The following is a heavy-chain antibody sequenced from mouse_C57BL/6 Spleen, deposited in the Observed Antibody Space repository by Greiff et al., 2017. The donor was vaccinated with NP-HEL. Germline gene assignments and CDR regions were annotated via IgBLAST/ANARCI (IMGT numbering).Heavy chain of an antibody. V-gene: IGHV1-82*01. Sequence: VKLQEYGPELVKPGASVKISCKASGYAFSSSWMNWVKQRPGKGLEWIGRIYPGDGDTNYNGKFKGKATLTADKSSSTAYMQLSSLTSEDSAVYFCATSNYWYFDVWGTGTTVTVSS. CDR3: ATSNYWYFDV. CDR1: GYAFSSSW. CDR2: IYPGDGDT. J-gene: IGHJ1*03.